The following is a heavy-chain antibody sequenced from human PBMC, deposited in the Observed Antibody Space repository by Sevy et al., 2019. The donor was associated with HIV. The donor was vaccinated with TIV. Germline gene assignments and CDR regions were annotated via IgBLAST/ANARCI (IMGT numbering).Heavy chain of an antibody. Sequence: GGSLRLSCAASGFTFSDYYMSWIRQAPGKGLEWVSYISSSGSTIYYADSVKGRFTISRDNAKNSLYLQMNSLRAEDTAVYYCASDGYCSGGSCYGHAAFDIWGQGTMVTVSS. CDR3: ASDGYCSGGSCYGHAAFDI. CDR1: GFTFSDYY. D-gene: IGHD2-15*01. CDR2: ISSSGSTI. V-gene: IGHV3-11*01. J-gene: IGHJ3*02.